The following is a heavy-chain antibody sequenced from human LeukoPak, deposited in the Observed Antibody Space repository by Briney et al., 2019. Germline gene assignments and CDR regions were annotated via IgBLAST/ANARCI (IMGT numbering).Heavy chain of an antibody. CDR2: INDYTGNT. Sequence: PSETLSLTCDVFGGSFTDYFWTWIRQSPGKGLEWIGEINDYTGNTNYNPFLNSRVSISLEKSKNQFSLELRSVTAADTAVYYCARGRIAKIVVVHSFHYGMDVWGQGTTVTVSS. D-gene: IGHD3-22*01. J-gene: IGHJ6*02. CDR1: GGSFTDYF. CDR3: ARGRIAKIVVVHSFHYGMDV. V-gene: IGHV4-34*01.